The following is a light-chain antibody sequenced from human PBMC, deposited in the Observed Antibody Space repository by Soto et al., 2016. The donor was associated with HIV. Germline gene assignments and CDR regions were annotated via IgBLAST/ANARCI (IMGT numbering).Light chain of an antibody. J-gene: IGLJ3*02. Sequence: SYELTQPPSVSVTPGETARITCGGKQLLEIKVYIGTSRSQARPLCWSSMMITTGPQGSLSDSLAPNFGNTATLTISRVEAGDEADYHCQVWDSRNDHRVFGGGTKLTVL. CDR3: QVWDSRNDHRV. CDR2: MIT. V-gene: IGLV3-21*02. CDR1: LLEIKV.